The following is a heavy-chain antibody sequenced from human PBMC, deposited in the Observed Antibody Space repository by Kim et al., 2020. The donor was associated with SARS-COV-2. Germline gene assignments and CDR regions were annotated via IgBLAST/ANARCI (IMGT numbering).Heavy chain of an antibody. D-gene: IGHD1-26*01. CDR1: GFTFSSYG. V-gene: IGHV3-33*01. CDR2: IWYDGSNK. J-gene: IGHJ6*02. CDR3: ARAWETVYGMDV. Sequence: GGSLRLSCAASGFTFSSYGMHWVRQAPGKGLEWVAVIWYDGSNKYYADSVKGRFTISRDNSKNTLYLQMNSLRAEDTAVYYCARAWETVYGMDVWGQGTTFTVSS.